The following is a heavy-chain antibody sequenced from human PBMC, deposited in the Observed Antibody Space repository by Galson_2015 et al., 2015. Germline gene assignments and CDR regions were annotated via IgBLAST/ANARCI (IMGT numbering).Heavy chain of an antibody. V-gene: IGHV3-11*01. Sequence: SLRLSCAASGFTFSDYYMSWIRQAPGKGLEWVSYISSSGSTIYYADSVKGRFTISRDNAKNSLYLQMNSLRAEDTAVYYCASMGTMVRGVTSSHHLPDDYWGQGTLVTVSS. CDR3: ASMGTMVRGVTSSHHLPDDY. CDR1: GFTFSDYY. J-gene: IGHJ4*02. CDR2: ISSSGSTI. D-gene: IGHD3-10*01.